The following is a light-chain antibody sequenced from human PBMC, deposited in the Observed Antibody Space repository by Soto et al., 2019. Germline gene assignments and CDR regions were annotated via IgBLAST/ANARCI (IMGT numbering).Light chain of an antibody. CDR1: QDIRNH. Sequence: AIQMTQSPSSLSASVGDRVTITCRASQDIRNHLVWYQQKPGKAPNLLIHTASTLQPGVPSGFSGSGSGTDFTLTISSLQPEDFATYYCLQVYDYPRTFGQGTKVDIK. V-gene: IGKV1-6*01. CDR3: LQVYDYPRT. CDR2: TAS. J-gene: IGKJ1*01.